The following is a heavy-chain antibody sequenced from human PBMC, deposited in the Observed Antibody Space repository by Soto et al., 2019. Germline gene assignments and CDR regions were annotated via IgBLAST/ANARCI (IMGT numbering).Heavy chain of an antibody. Sequence: QVQLQESGPGLLKPSQTLSLTCTVSGGSISSGGYYWSWIRQHPGKGLEWIGYIYYSGSTYYNPSLKSRVTISVDTSKNQFSLKVSSVTAADTAVYYCARVLRFGDSYGMDVWGHGTTVTVSS. CDR2: IYYSGST. CDR3: ARVLRFGDSYGMDV. J-gene: IGHJ6*02. D-gene: IGHD3-10*01. V-gene: IGHV4-31*03. CDR1: GGSISSGGYY.